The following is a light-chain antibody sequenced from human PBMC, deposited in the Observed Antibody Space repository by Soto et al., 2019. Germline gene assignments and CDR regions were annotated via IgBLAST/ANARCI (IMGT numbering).Light chain of an antibody. J-gene: IGLJ1*01. V-gene: IGLV2-14*01. CDR3: TSYTSISTYV. Sequence: QSALTHPASVSESRGQSITISCAGTSSDVGGYNHVSWYQQHADKAPKLLIHEVSNRPSGVSNRFSGSKSGNTASLTISGLQAEDEADYYCTSYTSISTYVFGTGTRSPS. CDR2: EVS. CDR1: SSDVGGYNH.